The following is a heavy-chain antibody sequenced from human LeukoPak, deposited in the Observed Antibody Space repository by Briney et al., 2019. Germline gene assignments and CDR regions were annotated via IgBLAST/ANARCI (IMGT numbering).Heavy chain of an antibody. J-gene: IGHJ4*02. V-gene: IGHV3-23*01. CDR3: AKGSIAAAAPYYFDY. CDR1: GFTFSSYA. D-gene: IGHD6-13*01. Sequence: GGSLRLSCAASGFTFSSYAMSWVRQAPGKGLEWVSAISGSGGSTYYADSVKGRFTISRDNSKSTLYPQMNSLRAEDTAVYYCAKGSIAAAAPYYFDYWGQGTLVTVSS. CDR2: ISGSGGST.